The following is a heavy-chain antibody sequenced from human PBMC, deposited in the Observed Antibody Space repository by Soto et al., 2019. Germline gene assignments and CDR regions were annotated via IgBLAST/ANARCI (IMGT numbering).Heavy chain of an antibody. CDR1: GDSIRSQQ. D-gene: IGHD3-16*01. CDR2: IYFTGKT. Sequence: SETLSLTCTVSGDSIRSQQWSWVRQPPGKGLEWIGYIYFTGKTYYNPSLESRVTISIDTSTNQFSLKLSSLTTADTAVYYCARGGSWFEHWGKGTMVTVSS. V-gene: IGHV4-59*11. J-gene: IGHJ5*02. CDR3: ARGGSWFEH.